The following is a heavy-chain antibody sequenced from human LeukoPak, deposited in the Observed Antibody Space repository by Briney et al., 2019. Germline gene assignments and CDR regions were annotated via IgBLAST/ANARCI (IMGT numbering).Heavy chain of an antibody. Sequence: GGSLRLSCAASGFIFSNYYMHWVRQAPGKGLEWVSSISGSGNRTYYADSVKGRFTISRDNSKNTLFLQMNSLRAEDTAVYYCAKNLYCGGGSCYPSALGMDVWGQGTTVTVSS. CDR3: AKNLYCGGGSCYPSALGMDV. CDR2: ISGSGNRT. D-gene: IGHD2-15*01. CDR1: GFIFSNYY. J-gene: IGHJ6*02. V-gene: IGHV3-23*01.